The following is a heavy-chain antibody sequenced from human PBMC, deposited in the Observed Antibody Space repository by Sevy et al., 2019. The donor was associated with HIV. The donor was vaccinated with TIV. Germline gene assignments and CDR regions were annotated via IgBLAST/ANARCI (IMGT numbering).Heavy chain of an antibody. V-gene: IGHV4-39*01. D-gene: IGHD2-8*01. J-gene: IGHJ4*02. Sequence: SETLSLTCIVSGASISNTAYYWGWIRQSPGKGLEWIASIRHGGYTFYNPSLKSPVTISADTSKNQFSLKLTSVRAADTSIYYCVGPKLTYTNGWHYFDYWGQGTVVTVSS. CDR2: IRHGGYT. CDR3: VGPKLTYTNGWHYFDY. CDR1: GASISNTAYY.